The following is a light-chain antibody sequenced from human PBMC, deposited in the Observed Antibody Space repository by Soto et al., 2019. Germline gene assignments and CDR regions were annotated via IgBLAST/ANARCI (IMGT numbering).Light chain of an antibody. J-gene: IGKJ4*01. CDR2: SAS. Sequence: DVQLTQSPAFLSTSVGDKVTITCRASQDISNHLAWYQQKPGKAPNLLVYSASTLQSGVPSRFSGSGSGTEFTLTISSLQPEAFATYFCQQINSYPVTFGGGTKVEIE. CDR1: QDISNH. V-gene: IGKV1-9*01. CDR3: QQINSYPVT.